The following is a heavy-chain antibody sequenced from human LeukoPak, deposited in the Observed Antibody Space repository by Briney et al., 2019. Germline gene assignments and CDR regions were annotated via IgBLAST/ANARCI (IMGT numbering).Heavy chain of an antibody. CDR2: IYYSGST. CDR1: GGSISSSTYY. CDR3: ASGFVPLWDYYGSGSLHYSPENDY. V-gene: IGHV4-61*05. J-gene: IGHJ4*02. Sequence: SETLSLTCTVSGGSISSSTYYWGWIRQPPGKGLEWIGYIYYSGSTNYNPSLKSRVTISVDTSKNQFSLKLSSVTAADTAVYYCASGFVPLWDYYGSGSLHYSPENDYWGQGTLVTVSS. D-gene: IGHD3-10*01.